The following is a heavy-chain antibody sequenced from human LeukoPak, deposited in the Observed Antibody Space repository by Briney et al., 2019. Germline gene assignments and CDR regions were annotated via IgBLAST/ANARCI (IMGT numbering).Heavy chain of an antibody. V-gene: IGHV3-7*01. J-gene: IGHJ3*02. D-gene: IGHD3-9*01. CDR3: ARDSLYYDISDYAFDI. CDR2: IKQDGSEK. Sequence: GGSLRLSCAASGFTFSSYWMSWVRQAPGKGLEWVANIKQDGSEKYYVDSVKGRLTISRDNAKNSLYLQMNSLRAEDTAVYYCARDSLYYDISDYAFDIWGQGTMVTVSS. CDR1: GFTFSSYW.